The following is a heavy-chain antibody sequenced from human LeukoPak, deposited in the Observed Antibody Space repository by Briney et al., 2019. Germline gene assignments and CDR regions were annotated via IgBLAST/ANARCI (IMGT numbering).Heavy chain of an antibody. Sequence: SETLSLTCTVSGGSISSGDYYWSWIRQPPGKGLEWIGYIYYSGSTYYNPSLKSRVTISVDTSKNQFSLKLSSVTAADTAVYYCARVSLVRGAPDYYYDYWGQGTLVTVSS. J-gene: IGHJ4*02. CDR2: IYYSGST. V-gene: IGHV4-30-4*01. D-gene: IGHD3-10*01. CDR3: ARVSLVRGAPDYYYDY. CDR1: GGSISSGDYY.